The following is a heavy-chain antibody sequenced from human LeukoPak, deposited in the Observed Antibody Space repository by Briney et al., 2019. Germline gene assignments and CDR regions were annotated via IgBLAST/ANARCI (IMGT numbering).Heavy chain of an antibody. J-gene: IGHJ4*02. V-gene: IGHV3-30*04. CDR1: GFTFSSYA. CDR2: ISHDGSNK. D-gene: IGHD3-22*01. CDR3: ARDSSGYYFDY. Sequence: GGSLRLSCAASGFTFSSYAMYWVRQAPGKGLEWVAVISHDGSNKYYADPVKGRFTISRDKSKNTLYLQMNSLRPEDTAVYYCARDSSGYYFDYWGRGTLVTVSS.